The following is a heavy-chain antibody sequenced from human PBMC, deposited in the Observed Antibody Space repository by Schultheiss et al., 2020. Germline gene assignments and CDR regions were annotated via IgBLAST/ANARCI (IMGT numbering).Heavy chain of an antibody. J-gene: IGHJ4*02. CDR3: ARKRITIFGVVPSLYYFDY. CDR2: INHSGST. V-gene: IGHV4-34*01. D-gene: IGHD3-3*01. CDR1: GGSFSGYY. Sequence: SETMSLTCAVYGGSFSGYYWSWIRQPPGKGLEWIGEINHSGSTNYNPSLKSRVTISVDTSKNQFSLKLSSVTAADTAVYYCARKRITIFGVVPSLYYFDYWGQGTLVNVS.